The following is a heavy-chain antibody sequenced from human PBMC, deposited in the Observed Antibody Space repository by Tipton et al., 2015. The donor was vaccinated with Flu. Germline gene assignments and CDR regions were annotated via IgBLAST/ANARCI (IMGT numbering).Heavy chain of an antibody. D-gene: IGHD6-13*01. J-gene: IGHJ6*02. CDR1: GGSISSYY. Sequence: TLSLTCTVSGGSISSYYWSWIRQPAGKGLEWIGRIYTSGSTNYNPSLKSRVTMSVDTSQNQFSLKLSSVTAADTAVYYCARDSQQLVHRYYYYGMDVWGQGTTVTVSS. V-gene: IGHV4-4*07. CDR3: ARDSQQLVHRYYYYGMDV. CDR2: IYTSGST.